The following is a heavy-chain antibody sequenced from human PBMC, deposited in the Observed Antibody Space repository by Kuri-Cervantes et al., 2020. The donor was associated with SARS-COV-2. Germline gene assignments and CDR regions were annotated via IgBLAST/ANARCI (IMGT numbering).Heavy chain of an antibody. CDR1: GFTFSDYY. Sequence: GESLKISCAASGFTFSDYYMSWIRQAPGKGLEWVSYISSSGSTIYYADSVKGRFTISRDNAKNSLYLQMNSLRAEDTAVYYCATSPYDFWGGYGFDPWGQGTLVTVSS. V-gene: IGHV3-11*04. CDR2: ISSSGSTI. J-gene: IGHJ5*02. D-gene: IGHD3-3*01. CDR3: ATSPYDFWGGYGFDP.